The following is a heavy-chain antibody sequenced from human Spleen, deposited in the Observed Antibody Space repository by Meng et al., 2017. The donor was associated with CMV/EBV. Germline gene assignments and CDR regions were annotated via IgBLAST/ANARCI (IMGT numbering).Heavy chain of an antibody. J-gene: IGHJ6*02. D-gene: IGHD3-3*01. CDR3: AKSASGDKDFWSGYLFEGTYYYFALDV. V-gene: IGHV3-33*06. Sequence: GESLKISCAASGFTFSSYGMHWVRQAPGKGLEWVAVIWYDGSNKYYADSVKGRFTISRDNSKNTLYLQMNSLRAEDTAVYYCAKSASGDKDFWSGYLFEGTYYYFALDVWGQGTAVTVSS. CDR1: GFTFSSYG. CDR2: IWYDGSNK.